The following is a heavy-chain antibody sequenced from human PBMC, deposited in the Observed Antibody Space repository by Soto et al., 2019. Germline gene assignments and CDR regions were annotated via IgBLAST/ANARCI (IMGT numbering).Heavy chain of an antibody. CDR3: ARASIVVVTAAILYYYYGMDV. J-gene: IGHJ6*02. Sequence: PSETLSLTCAVYGGSFSGYYWSWIRQPPGKGLEWIGEINHSGSTNYNPSLKSRVTISVDTSKNQFSLKLSSVTAADTAVYYCARASIVVVTAAILYYYYGMDVWGQGTTVTVSS. V-gene: IGHV4-34*01. D-gene: IGHD2-2*02. CDR1: GGSFSGYY. CDR2: INHSGST.